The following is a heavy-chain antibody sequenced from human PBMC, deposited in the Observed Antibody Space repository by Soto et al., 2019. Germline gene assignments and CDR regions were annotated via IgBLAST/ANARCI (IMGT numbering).Heavy chain of an antibody. J-gene: IGHJ3*02. CDR3: ARENGHCTDACNRGAFDI. CDR1: GFTFRGYI. V-gene: IGHV3-21*01. Sequence: GWSLKLSCAPSGFTFRGYIFLWVSLVPGKGLEWLSFIANGDNHIFYSDSVKGRFTISRDNAKNSVYLQLNSLRADDSAVYYCARENGHCTDACNRGAFDIWGQGT. CDR2: IANGDNHI. D-gene: IGHD2-2*01.